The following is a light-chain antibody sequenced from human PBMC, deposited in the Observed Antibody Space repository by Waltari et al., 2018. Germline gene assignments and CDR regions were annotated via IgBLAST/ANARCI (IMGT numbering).Light chain of an antibody. J-gene: IGLJ3*02. CDR1: SSDVGGYNY. Sequence: QSTLTQPRSVSGSPGQSVTISCTGTSSDVGGYNYVSWYQQHPGKAPKLIIYDVSKRPSGVPDRVSGSKSGNTASLTISGLQAEDEADYYCCSYAGSYTNWVFGGGTKLTVL. CDR2: DVS. V-gene: IGLV2-11*01. CDR3: CSYAGSYTNWV.